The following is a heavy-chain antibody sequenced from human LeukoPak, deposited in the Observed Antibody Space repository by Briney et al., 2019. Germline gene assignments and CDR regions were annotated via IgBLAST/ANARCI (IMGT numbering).Heavy chain of an antibody. CDR1: GYTFTSYD. CDR2: MNPNSGNT. Sequence: ASVKVSCKASGYTFTSYDINWVRQATGQGLEWMGWMNPNSGNTDYAQKFQGRVTMTRNTSISTAYMELSSLRDEDTAGYYCANAKNRRVRTQYYFDYWGQGTLVTVSS. CDR3: ANAKNRRVRTQYYFDY. J-gene: IGHJ4*02. V-gene: IGHV1-8*02. D-gene: IGHD3-10*01.